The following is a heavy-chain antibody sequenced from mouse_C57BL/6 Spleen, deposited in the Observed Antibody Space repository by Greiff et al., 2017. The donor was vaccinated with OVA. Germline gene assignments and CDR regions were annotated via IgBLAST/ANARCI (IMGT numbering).Heavy chain of an antibody. CDR2: INPNNGGT. J-gene: IGHJ3*01. D-gene: IGHD2-5*01. V-gene: IGHV1-26*01. Sequence: EVQLQQSGPELVKPGASVKISCKASGYTFTDYYMNWVKQSHGKSLEWIGDINPNNGGTSYNQKFKGKATLTVDKSSSTAYMELRSLTSEDSAVYYCATYYSNYVGWFAYWGQGTLVTVSA. CDR3: ATYYSNYVGWFAY. CDR1: GYTFTDYY.